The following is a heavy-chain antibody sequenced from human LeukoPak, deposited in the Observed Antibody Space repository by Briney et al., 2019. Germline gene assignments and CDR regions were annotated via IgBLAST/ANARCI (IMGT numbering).Heavy chain of an antibody. CDR3: AREIGEAESPYLDN. CDR1: GGSISSSNYY. V-gene: IGHV4-39*07. Sequence: SETLSLTCTVSGGSISSSNYYWAWIRQPPGKGLEWIGSIYYTGRTYYNPSLKSRVTISVDTSKNQFSLKVSSVTAADTAVYYCAREIGEAESPYLDNWGQGTLVSVSS. D-gene: IGHD3-10*01. CDR2: IYYTGRT. J-gene: IGHJ4*02.